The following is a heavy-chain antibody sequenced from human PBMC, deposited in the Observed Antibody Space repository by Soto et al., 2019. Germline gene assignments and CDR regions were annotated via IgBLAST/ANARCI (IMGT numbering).Heavy chain of an antibody. J-gene: IGHJ5*01. CDR1: GFSFADSA. Sequence: EVHLLESGGDLVQPGGTLSLSCVASGFSFADSAMTWVRQAPLKGLEWVASISGSSVGIYYADSVKGRFIISRDNSKKTLYLQMNSLRAEDTDVYYCARLDEAGLAQKTNWLDSWGLGSMVTVSA. D-gene: IGHD1-1*01. V-gene: IGHV3-23*01. CDR3: ARLDEAGLAQKTNWLDS. CDR2: ISGSSVGI.